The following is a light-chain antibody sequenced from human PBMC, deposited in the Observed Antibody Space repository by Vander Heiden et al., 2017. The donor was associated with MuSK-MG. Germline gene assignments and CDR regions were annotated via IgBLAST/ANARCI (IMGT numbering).Light chain of an antibody. CDR2: WAS. Sequence: DIVMTQSPDSLAVSLGERATINCSSSQSVLYSSNNKNYLAWYQQKPGQPPKLLIYWASTRDSGVPDRFSGSGSGTDFTLTISRLQAEDFAVYYCQQDDSSPYTFGQGTKLEIK. V-gene: IGKV4-1*01. CDR3: QQDDSSPYT. CDR1: QSVLYSSNNKNY. J-gene: IGKJ2*01.